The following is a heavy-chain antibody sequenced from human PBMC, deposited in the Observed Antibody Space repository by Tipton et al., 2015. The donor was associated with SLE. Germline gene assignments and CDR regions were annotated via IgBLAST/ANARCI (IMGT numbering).Heavy chain of an antibody. V-gene: IGHV4-34*01. CDR2: INHSGST. CDR1: GGSFSGYY. J-gene: IGHJ4*02. CDR3: ARGAPPTFY. Sequence: LSCAVYGGSFSGYYWSWIRQPPGKGLEWIGEINHSGSTNYNPSLKSRVTISVDTSKNQFSLKLSSVTAADTAVYYCARGAPPTFYWGQGTLVTVSS.